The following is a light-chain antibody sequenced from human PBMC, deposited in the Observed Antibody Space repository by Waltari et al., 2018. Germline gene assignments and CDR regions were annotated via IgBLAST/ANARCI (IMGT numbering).Light chain of an antibody. CDR3: QQYYATPRT. Sequence: DIVMTQSPDSLAVSLGERATINCKSSQSLLYTSTNRNYLVWYQQKPGQPPKLLISWASTRGSGVPDRFIGGGSGTDFTLTISSLQHEDVAVYYCQQYYATPRTFGQGTKLEI. J-gene: IGKJ2*01. CDR1: QSLLYTSTNRNY. V-gene: IGKV4-1*01. CDR2: WAS.